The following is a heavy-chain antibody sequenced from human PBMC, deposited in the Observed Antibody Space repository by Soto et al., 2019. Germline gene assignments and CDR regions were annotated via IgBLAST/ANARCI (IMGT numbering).Heavy chain of an antibody. CDR1: GFTFSSYS. CDR3: ARIVVVPAAIYYGMDV. CDR2: ISSSSSTI. D-gene: IGHD2-2*01. V-gene: IGHV3-48*02. Sequence: GGSLRLSCAASGFTFSSYSMSRVRQAPGKGLEWVSYISSSSSTIYYADSVKGRFTISRDNAKNSLYLQMNSLRDEDTAVYYCARIVVVPAAIYYGMDVWGQGTTVTVSS. J-gene: IGHJ6*02.